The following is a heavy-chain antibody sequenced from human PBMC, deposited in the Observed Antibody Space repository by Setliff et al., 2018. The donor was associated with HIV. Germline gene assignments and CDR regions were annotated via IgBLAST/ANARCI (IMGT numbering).Heavy chain of an antibody. CDR3: TRRAHGRQEPL. Sequence: SETLSLTCTVSGGSISSDSYFWVWIRQPPGKGLEWIGSIYHTGTTSYNRSLRSRVTISVDTSKNHFSLKVNSVTASDTAVYYCTRRAHGRQEPLWDQGTLVTVS. V-gene: IGHV4-39*02. CDR1: GGSISSDSYF. CDR2: IYHTGTT. J-gene: IGHJ4*02.